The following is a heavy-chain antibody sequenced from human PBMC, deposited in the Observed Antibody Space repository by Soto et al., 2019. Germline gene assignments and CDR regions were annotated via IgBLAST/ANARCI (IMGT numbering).Heavy chain of an antibody. CDR3: TRDGRGLGRLSLFEY. CDR1: GFSVNSDY. CDR2: IYSGETT. J-gene: IGHJ4*02. Sequence: LRLCCAASGFSVNSDYMNWVRQTPGKGLEWVASIYSGETTYYADSVRGRFTISSDKSKNTLYFQLSSLRIEDTAVYYCTRDGRGLGRLSLFEYWGQGVLVTVSS. D-gene: IGHD2-21*02. V-gene: IGHV3-53*01.